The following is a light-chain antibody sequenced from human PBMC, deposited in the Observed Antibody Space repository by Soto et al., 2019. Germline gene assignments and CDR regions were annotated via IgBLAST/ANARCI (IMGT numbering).Light chain of an antibody. Sequence: EIVLTQSPATLSLSPGGRATLSCRASQSVSLSLAWYQQKPGQAPRLLIYDASKRAPGFPARFSGSGSGTDFTLTISSLEPEDFAVYYCQERTGWPPWTFGQGTKVEIE. J-gene: IGKJ1*01. V-gene: IGKV3-11*01. CDR2: DAS. CDR1: QSVSLS. CDR3: QERTGWPPWT.